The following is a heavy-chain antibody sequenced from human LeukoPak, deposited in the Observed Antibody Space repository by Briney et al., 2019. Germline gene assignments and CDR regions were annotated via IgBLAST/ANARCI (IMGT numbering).Heavy chain of an antibody. D-gene: IGHD6-19*01. CDR1: GFTFSNYN. J-gene: IGHJ4*02. CDR2: ITGSSSTM. V-gene: IGHV3-48*01. Sequence: GGSLRLSCAASGFTFSNYNMNWVRQAPGKGLEWVSYITGSSSTMYYADSVKGRFTISRDNAKNSLYLQMNSLRAEDTAVYYCAKDTSWLVRFDYWGQGTLVTVSS. CDR3: AKDTSWLVRFDY.